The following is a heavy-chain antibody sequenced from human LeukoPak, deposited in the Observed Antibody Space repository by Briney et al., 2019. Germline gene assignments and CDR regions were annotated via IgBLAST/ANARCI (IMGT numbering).Heavy chain of an antibody. CDR1: GFTFSDHY. V-gene: IGHV3-72*01. CDR3: ARVSYCGGDCYPNWYFDL. Sequence: GGSLRLSCAASGFTFSDHYMDWVRQAPGKGLEWVGRTRNKANSYTTEYAASVKGRFTISRDDSKNSLYLQMNSLKAEDTAVYYCARVSYCGGDCYPNWYFDLWGRGTLVTVSS. D-gene: IGHD2-21*02. CDR2: TRNKANSYTT. J-gene: IGHJ2*01.